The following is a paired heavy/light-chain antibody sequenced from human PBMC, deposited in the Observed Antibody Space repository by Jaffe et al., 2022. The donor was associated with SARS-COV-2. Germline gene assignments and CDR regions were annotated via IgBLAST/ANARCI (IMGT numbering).Heavy chain of an antibody. V-gene: IGHV3-72*01. CDR3: VRVTTGGIYYFDY. J-gene: IGHJ4*02. D-gene: IGHD4-17*01. CDR2: TRNKAKSYTT. CDR1: GFTSSDHY. Sequence: EVQLVESGGGLVQPGGSLRLSCAASGFTSSDHYMDWVRQAPGRGLEWVGRTRNKAKSYTTEYAASVKGRFSISRDDSKNSVFLQMNSLKTEDTAVYHCVRVTTGGIYYFDYWGQGTLVTVSS.
Light chain of an antibody. CDR2: AAS. V-gene: IGKV1-17*01. J-gene: IGKJ4*01. CDR1: QGIRND. Sequence: DIQMTQSPSSLSASVGDRVTITCRASQGIRNDLGWYQQKPGKAPQRLIYAASSLQSGVPSRFSGSGSGTEFTLTISSLQPEDFATYYCLQHNSYPLTFGGGTKVEIK. CDR3: LQHNSYPLT.